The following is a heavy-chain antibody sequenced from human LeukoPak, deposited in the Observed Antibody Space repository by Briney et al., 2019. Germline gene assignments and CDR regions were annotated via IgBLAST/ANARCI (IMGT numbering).Heavy chain of an antibody. CDR1: GFTVSSNS. CDR3: ARRAGAYSHPYDY. D-gene: IGHD2-15*01. Sequence: PGGSLRLSCPVSGFTVSSNSMSWVRQAPGKGLEWVSFIYSDDTHYSDSVKSRFTISRDNSKNTQYLQMNSLRAEDTAAYYCARRAGAYSHPYDYWGQGTLVTVSS. J-gene: IGHJ4*02. CDR2: IYSDDT. V-gene: IGHV3-53*01.